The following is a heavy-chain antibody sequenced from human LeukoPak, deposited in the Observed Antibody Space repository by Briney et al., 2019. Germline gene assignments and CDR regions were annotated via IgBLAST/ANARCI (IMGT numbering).Heavy chain of an antibody. Sequence: PSETLSLTCAVSGYSINSGYFWGWIRQSPGKGLEWIGATFHSGSTYYNPPLKSRVTISLHTSKNQFSLNLTSVTAADTGMYYCARALRSGSYYYFYGMDVWGKGTTVTVSS. J-gene: IGHJ6*04. V-gene: IGHV4-38-2*01. CDR3: ARALRSGSYYYFYGMDV. CDR2: TFHSGST. CDR1: GYSINSGYF. D-gene: IGHD3-10*01.